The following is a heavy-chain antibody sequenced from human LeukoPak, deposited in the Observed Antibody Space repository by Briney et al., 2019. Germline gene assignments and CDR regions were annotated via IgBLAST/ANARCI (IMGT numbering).Heavy chain of an antibody. CDR1: GGSFSGYY. V-gene: IGHV4-34*01. D-gene: IGHD2-15*01. CDR2: INHSGST. J-gene: IGHJ6*03. Sequence: AETLSLTCAVYGGSFSGYYWSWIRQPPGKGLEWIGEINHSGSTNYNPSLKSRVTISVDKSKNQFSLKLSSVTAADTAVYYCSGVRIYYYMDVWGKGTTVTVSS. CDR3: SGVRIYYYMDV.